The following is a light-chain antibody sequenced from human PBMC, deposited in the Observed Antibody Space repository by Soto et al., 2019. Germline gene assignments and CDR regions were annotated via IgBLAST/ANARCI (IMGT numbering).Light chain of an antibody. J-gene: IGKJ4*01. Sequence: ERVMTQSPATLSVSPGERATLSCRASQSISSNLAWYQQRAGQAPRLLIYGASTRATGITARFSGSGSETEFTLTISSLQSEDFAVYYCQQYNNWPQTFGGGTKVEIK. CDR2: GAS. V-gene: IGKV3-15*01. CDR3: QQYNNWPQT. CDR1: QSISSN.